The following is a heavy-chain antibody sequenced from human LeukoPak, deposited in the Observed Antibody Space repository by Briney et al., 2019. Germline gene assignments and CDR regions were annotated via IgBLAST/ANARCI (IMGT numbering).Heavy chain of an antibody. J-gene: IGHJ4*02. CDR3: AKDCCSSTSCHLFDY. Sequence: GGSLRLSCAASGFTFDDYAMHWVRQAPGKGLEWVSGISWNSGSIGYADSVKGRFTISRDNAKNSLYLQMNSLRAEDTAVYYCAKDCCSSTSCHLFDYWGQGTLVTVSS. CDR1: GFTFDDYA. D-gene: IGHD2-2*01. CDR2: ISWNSGSI. V-gene: IGHV3-9*01.